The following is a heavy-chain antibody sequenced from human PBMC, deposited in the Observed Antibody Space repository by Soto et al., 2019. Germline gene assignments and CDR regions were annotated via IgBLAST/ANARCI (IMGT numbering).Heavy chain of an antibody. D-gene: IGHD3-22*01. V-gene: IGHV4-30-4*01. CDR3: ARGSYYYDSSGYYHY. CDR1: GGSISSGDYY. CDR2: IYYSGST. Sequence: TLSLTCTVSGGSISSGDYYWSWIRQPPGKGLEWIGYIYYSGSTYYNPSLKSRVTISVDTSKNQFSLKLSSVTAADTAVYYCARGSYYYDSSGYYHYWGQETLGTVSS. J-gene: IGHJ4*02.